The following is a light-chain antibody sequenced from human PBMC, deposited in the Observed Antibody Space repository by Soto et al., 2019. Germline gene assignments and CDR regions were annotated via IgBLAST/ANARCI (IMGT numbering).Light chain of an antibody. CDR2: GAS. CDR3: QQYNDWPQLT. V-gene: IGKV3-15*01. Sequence: TQYPDSMSAAPGERATITCRPSQSIINNLAWYQQKPGQAPRLLIYGASISATGFPARFSGSGSGTEFTLTISSLQSEDFAVDTCQQYNDWPQLTFGGGTKVEIK. CDR1: QSIINN. J-gene: IGKJ4*01.